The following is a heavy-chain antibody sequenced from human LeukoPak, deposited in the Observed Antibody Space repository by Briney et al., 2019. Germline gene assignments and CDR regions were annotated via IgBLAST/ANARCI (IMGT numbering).Heavy chain of an antibody. V-gene: IGHV1-69*13. CDR3: AISFSGWYPPFDY. D-gene: IGHD6-19*01. CDR2: IIPIFGTA. CDR1: GGTFSSYA. Sequence: ASVKVSCKASGGTFSSYAISWVRQAPGQGLEWMGGIIPIFGTANYAQKFQGRVTITADESTSTAYMELSSLRSEDTAVYYCAISFSGWYPPFDYWGQGTLVTVSS. J-gene: IGHJ4*02.